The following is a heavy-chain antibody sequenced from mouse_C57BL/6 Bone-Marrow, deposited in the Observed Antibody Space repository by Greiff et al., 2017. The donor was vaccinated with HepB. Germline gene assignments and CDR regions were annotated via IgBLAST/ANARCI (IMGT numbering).Heavy chain of an antibody. V-gene: IGHV2-2*01. J-gene: IGHJ4*01. CDR2: IWSGGST. CDR1: GFSLTSYG. CDR3: ARIEDYSYYYAMDY. Sequence: VQLQQSGPGLVQPSQSLSITCTVSGFSLTSYGVHWVRQSPGKGLEWLGVIWSGGSTDYNAAFISRLSISKDNSKSQVFFKMNSLQADDTAIYYCARIEDYSYYYAMDYWGQGTSVTVSS. D-gene: IGHD1-1*01.